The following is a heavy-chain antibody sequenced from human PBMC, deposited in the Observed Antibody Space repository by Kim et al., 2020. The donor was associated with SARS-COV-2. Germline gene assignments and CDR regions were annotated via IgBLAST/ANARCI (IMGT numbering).Heavy chain of an antibody. J-gene: IGHJ4*02. V-gene: IGHV3-23*01. CDR3: AKEIWRTVTTIEGATRKDY. Sequence: GRFTISRDNSKNTLYLQMNSLRAEDTAVYYCAKEIWRTVTTIEGATRKDYWGQGTLVTVSS. D-gene: IGHD4-4*01.